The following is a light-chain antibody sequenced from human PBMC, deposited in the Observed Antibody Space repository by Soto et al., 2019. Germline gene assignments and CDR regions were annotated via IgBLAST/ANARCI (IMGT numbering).Light chain of an antibody. J-gene: IGLJ3*02. CDR2: DIS. CDR1: SSDVGNS. V-gene: IGLV2-11*01. CDR3: CSYAGSYFWV. Sequence: QSVLTQPRSVSGSPGQSVTISCTGTSSDVGNSVSWYQQHPGEAPKLLISDISKRPSGVPDRFSGSKSGNTASLTISGLQAEDEADYYCCSYAGSYFWVFGGGTKLTVL.